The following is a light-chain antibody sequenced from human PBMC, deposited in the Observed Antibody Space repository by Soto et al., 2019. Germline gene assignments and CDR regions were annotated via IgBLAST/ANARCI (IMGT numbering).Light chain of an antibody. CDR1: QSIGHW. CDR2: GAS. J-gene: IGKJ2*01. CDR3: QQYNSYLYT. V-gene: IGKV1-5*03. Sequence: DIQMTQSPSTLSASVGDRVTITCRASQSIGHWLAWYQQKPGKAPKVLIYGASSLESGVPSRFSVSGSGTEFTLTISSLQPDDFATYYCQQYNSYLYTFGQGTKLEIK.